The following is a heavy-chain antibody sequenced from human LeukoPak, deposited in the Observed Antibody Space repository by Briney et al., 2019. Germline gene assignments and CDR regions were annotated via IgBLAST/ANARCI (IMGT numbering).Heavy chain of an antibody. CDR2: IWYYGSNQ. V-gene: IGHV3-33*01. D-gene: IGHD6-19*01. J-gene: IGHJ3*02. CDR3: ARGYSSGWYPGGDAFDI. Sequence: GGSLTLSCAASGFTFRSYGMHWVRQAPGKGLDGVAVIWYYGSNQYSVDSVKGRFTISRDNSKNTLYLQMNSLRAEDTAVYYCARGYSSGWYPGGDAFDIWGQGTMVTVSS. CDR1: GFTFRSYG.